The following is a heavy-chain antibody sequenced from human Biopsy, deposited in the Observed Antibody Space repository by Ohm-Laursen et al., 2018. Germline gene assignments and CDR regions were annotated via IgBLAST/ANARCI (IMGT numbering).Heavy chain of an antibody. J-gene: IGHJ6*02. D-gene: IGHD2/OR15-2a*01. CDR1: GGSISSYY. CDR2: IYYSGST. Sequence: SETLSLTCTVSGGSISSYYWSWIRQTPGKGLEWIGYIYYSGSTNYNPSLKSRVTISVDTSKNQLSLRLNSVTAADTAVYYCARATNSTGWPYYYFYGMDVWGQGTTVTVSS. V-gene: IGHV4-59*01. CDR3: ARATNSTGWPYYYFYGMDV.